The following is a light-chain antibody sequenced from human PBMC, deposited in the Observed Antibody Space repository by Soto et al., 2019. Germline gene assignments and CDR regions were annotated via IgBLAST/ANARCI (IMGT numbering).Light chain of an antibody. CDR1: SSDVGGYHY. Sequence: QSALTQPRSVSGSPGQSVTLSCTGTSSDVGGYHYVSWYQHHPGKAPKIIIYDVNKRPSGVPDRFSGSKSGNTASLTISGLHTEDEADYYCCSYAGSYTVVFGGGTKVTVL. CDR2: DVN. CDR3: CSYAGSYTVV. V-gene: IGLV2-11*01. J-gene: IGLJ2*01.